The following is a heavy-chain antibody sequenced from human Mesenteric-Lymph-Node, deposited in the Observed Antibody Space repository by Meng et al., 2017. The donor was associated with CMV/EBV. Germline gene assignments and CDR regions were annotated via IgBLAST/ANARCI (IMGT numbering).Heavy chain of an antibody. CDR1: GFTFSTYG. Sequence: GGSLRLSCAASGFTFSTYGMHWVRQAPGKGLEWVAVIWYDGSNKYYADSVKGRFTISRDNSKSTLYLQMNSLRAEDTAVYYCAKDRGMAVAGTALDYWGQGTLVTVSS. V-gene: IGHV3-33*06. CDR3: AKDRGMAVAGTALDY. CDR2: IWYDGSNK. D-gene: IGHD6-19*01. J-gene: IGHJ4*02.